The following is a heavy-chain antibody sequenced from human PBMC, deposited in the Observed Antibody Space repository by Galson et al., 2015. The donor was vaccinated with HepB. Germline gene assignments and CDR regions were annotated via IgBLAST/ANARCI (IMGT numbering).Heavy chain of an antibody. V-gene: IGHV3-23*01. CDR3: ARDDPRSANHDFWSGFPAGIDY. J-gene: IGHJ4*02. CDR1: GFTFTSYT. D-gene: IGHD3-3*01. Sequence: SLRLSCAASGFTFTSYTMTWVRQAPGKGLEWVSGISGSGGNTYYADSVKGRFTISRDNSKNTLYLQMNSLRAEDTAIYYCARDDPRSANHDFWSGFPAGIDYWGQGKLVTVSS. CDR2: ISGSGGNT.